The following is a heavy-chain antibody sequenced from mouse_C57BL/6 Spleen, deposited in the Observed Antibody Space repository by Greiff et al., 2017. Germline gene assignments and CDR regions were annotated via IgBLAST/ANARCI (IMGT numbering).Heavy chain of an antibody. CDR3: ARSGDGYYRYYFDY. J-gene: IGHJ2*01. CDR2: IDPSDSET. D-gene: IGHD2-3*01. CDR1: GYTFTSYW. V-gene: IGHV1-52*01. Sequence: VQLQQPGAELVRPGSSVKLSCKASGYTFTSYWMHWVKQRPIQGLEWIGNIDPSDSETHYNQKFKDKATLTVDKSSSTAYMQLSSLTSEDSAVYYCARSGDGYYRYYFDYWGQGTTLTVSS.